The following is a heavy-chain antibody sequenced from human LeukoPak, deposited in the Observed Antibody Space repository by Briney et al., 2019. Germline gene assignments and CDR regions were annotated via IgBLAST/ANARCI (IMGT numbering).Heavy chain of an antibody. J-gene: IGHJ4*02. CDR1: GFTFDDYG. D-gene: IGHD1-26*01. CDR2: IIGSGGST. Sequence: GGSLILSCAASGFTFDDYGMSWGRQAPGKGVEGGSAIIGSGGSTYYADSVKGRFTISRDNSKNTLYLQMNSLRAEDTAVYYCAKDVGVGATTFDYWGQGTLVTVSS. V-gene: IGHV3-23*01. CDR3: AKDVGVGATTFDY.